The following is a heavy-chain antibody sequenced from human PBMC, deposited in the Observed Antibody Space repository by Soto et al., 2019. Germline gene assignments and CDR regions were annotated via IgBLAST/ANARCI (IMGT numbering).Heavy chain of an antibody. V-gene: IGHV1-69*12. CDR3: ARGMHGSWDY. J-gene: IGHJ4*02. Sequence: QVQLVQSGAEVKEPGSSVQVSCTASGDNFNSYTITWVRQAPGQGLEWMGGIIPSFGAPIYAQKLQGRVTITADESTNTVHMDLNSLTSEDTAFYYCARGMHGSWDYWGQGTLVTVSS. CDR1: GDNFNSYT. CDR2: IIPSFGAP.